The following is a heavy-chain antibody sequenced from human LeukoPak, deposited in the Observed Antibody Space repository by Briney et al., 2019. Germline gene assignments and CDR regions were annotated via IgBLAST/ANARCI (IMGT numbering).Heavy chain of an antibody. Sequence: SETLSLTCTVSGGSVSSGSSYWSWIRQPPGKGLEWIGYIYYRGSTNYNPSLKSRVTISVDTSKNQFSLKLSSVTAADTAVYYCARGSHAAGMYYFDYWGQGTLVTVSS. D-gene: IGHD6-13*01. CDR1: GGSVSSGSSY. CDR2: IYYRGST. CDR3: ARGSHAAGMYYFDY. J-gene: IGHJ4*02. V-gene: IGHV4-61*01.